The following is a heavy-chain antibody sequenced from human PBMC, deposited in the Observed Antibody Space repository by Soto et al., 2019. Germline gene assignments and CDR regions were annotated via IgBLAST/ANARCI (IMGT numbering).Heavy chain of an antibody. CDR3: ARDGGRHSGGIDY. CDR1: GGTFSSYS. Sequence: QAQLVQSGAEVKKPGSSVKVSCNASGGTFSSYSIHWVRQAPGQGLAWMGEIIPIFGTANYAQKFQGRVTITADESTSTAYMELSILRSEDTAVYYWARDGGRHSGGIDYWGQGTLVTVSS. V-gene: IGHV1-69*01. J-gene: IGHJ4*02. CDR2: IIPIFGTA. D-gene: IGHD3-16*01.